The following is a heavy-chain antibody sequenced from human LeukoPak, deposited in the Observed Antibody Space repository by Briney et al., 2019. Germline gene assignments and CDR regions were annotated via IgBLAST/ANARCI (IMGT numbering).Heavy chain of an antibody. J-gene: IGHJ4*02. CDR2: ISYDGTNK. D-gene: IGHD3-22*01. Sequence: GRPLRPSCAAPGFTLSSYAMHWVRHAPGKGLEGLALISYDGTNKFYEHSVKGRFTISRDNSKSTLFLQGHSPRAEDTGVYYGARDLTGWGESSGYSDYWGRGTLVSVSS. CDR3: ARDLTGWGESSGYSDY. CDR1: GFTLSSYA. V-gene: IGHV3-30*01.